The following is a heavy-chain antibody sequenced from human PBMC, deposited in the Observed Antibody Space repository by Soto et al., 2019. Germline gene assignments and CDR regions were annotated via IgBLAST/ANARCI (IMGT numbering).Heavy chain of an antibody. CDR3: ASTRGY. CDR1: GFTFSGNW. D-gene: IGHD3-3*01. CDR2: IKEDGSEK. V-gene: IGHV3-7*05. J-gene: IGHJ4*02. Sequence: EVQLVESGGGLVQPGGSLRLSCAASGFTFSGNWMKWVRQAPGKGLEWVATIKEDGSEKYYVDSVKGRFTISRDSAKNSVHLQMKSLRVEDTAVYYCASTRGYWGQGTLVTVSS.